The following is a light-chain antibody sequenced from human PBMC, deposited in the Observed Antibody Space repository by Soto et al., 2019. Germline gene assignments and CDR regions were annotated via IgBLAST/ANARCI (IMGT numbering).Light chain of an antibody. CDR1: TGDVTSGLY. CDR3: LLCYSGGYAV. CDR2: DTS. V-gene: IGLV7-46*01. Sequence: QAVVTQEPSLIVSPGGTIILACGSSTGDVTSGLYPYWFQQKPGQAPRTLIYDTSNKHSWTPARFSGSLLGGKAALTLSGAQPEDEADYYCLLCYSGGYAVFGGRTQLTVL. J-gene: IGLJ7*01.